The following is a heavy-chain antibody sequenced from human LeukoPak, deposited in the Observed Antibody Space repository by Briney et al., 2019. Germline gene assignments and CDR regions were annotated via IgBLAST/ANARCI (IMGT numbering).Heavy chain of an antibody. V-gene: IGHV1-46*03. D-gene: IGHD2-2*01. CDR1: GYTFTSYY. Sequence: VKVACKASGYTFTSYYMHWVRQAPGQGLEWMGISNPSGGSTSYAQKFQGRVTMTRDTCTSTVYMEPSSLRSEDTAVYYCAREGADCSSTSCLAFDIWGQGTMVTVSS. J-gene: IGHJ3*02. CDR3: AREGADCSSTSCLAFDI. CDR2: SNPSGGST.